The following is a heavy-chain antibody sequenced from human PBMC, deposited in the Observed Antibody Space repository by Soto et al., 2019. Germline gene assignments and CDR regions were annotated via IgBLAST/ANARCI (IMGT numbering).Heavy chain of an antibody. J-gene: IGHJ4*02. CDR3: AKFSSGGPPAGFDY. CDR2: ISYDGSNK. CDR1: GFTFSSYG. D-gene: IGHD6-19*01. Sequence: ESGGGVVQPGRSLRLSCAASGFTFSSYGMHWVRQAPGKGLEWVAVISYDGSNKYYADSVKGRFTISRDNSKNTLYLQMNSLRAEDTAVYYCAKFSSGGPPAGFDYWGQGTLVTVSS. V-gene: IGHV3-30*18.